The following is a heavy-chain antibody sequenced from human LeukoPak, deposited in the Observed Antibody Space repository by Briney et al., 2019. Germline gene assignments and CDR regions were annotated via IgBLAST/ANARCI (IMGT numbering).Heavy chain of an antibody. CDR3: ARSDGYGLVGI. CDR2: INHSGST. D-gene: IGHD3-10*01. CDR1: GGSFSGYY. J-gene: IGHJ3*02. Sequence: PSETLSLTCAVYGGSFSGYYWSWIRQPPGKGLEWIGEINHSGSTNYNPSLKSRVTISVDTSKNHFSLTLSSVTAADTAVYYCARSDGYGLVGIWGQGTMVTVSS. V-gene: IGHV4-34*01.